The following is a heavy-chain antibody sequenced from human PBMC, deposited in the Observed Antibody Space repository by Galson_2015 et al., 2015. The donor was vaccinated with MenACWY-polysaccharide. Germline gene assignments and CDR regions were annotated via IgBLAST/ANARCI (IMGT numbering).Heavy chain of an antibody. V-gene: IGHV4-59*01. CDR1: GGSISSYY. CDR3: ARAIAVAGQRRDFDL. Sequence: SEPLSLTCTVSGGSISSYYWNWIRQPPGKGLEWVGYINYSGSTNHNPSLKSRVTMSVGTPKNQFSLNLTSVTDADTAVYYCARAIAVAGQRRDFDLWGRGTLVTVSS. CDR2: INYSGST. J-gene: IGHJ2*01. D-gene: IGHD6-19*01.